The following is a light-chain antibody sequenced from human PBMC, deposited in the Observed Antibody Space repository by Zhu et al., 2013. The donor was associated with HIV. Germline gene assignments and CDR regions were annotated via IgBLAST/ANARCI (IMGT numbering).Light chain of an antibody. V-gene: IGKV3-15*01. CDR1: QTVRNN. J-gene: IGKJ4*01. Sequence: ETVMTQSPATLSVSPGARATLPCRASQTVRNNVAWYQQKPGQGPRLLIYGASTRASGIPARFSGSGFGTDFTLTISSLQSEDSAVYYCQQYYDWPLTFGGGTKMEIK. CDR2: GAS. CDR3: QQYYDWPLT.